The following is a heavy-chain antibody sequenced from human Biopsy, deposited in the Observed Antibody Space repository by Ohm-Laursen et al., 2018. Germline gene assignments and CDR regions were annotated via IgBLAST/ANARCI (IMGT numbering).Heavy chain of an antibody. D-gene: IGHD4-11*01. Sequence: SQTLSLTCTVSGDSISSYYWSWIRQPPGKGLEWIGHIYYSVMTNYNPSLQSRVSISVDTSRSQVSLTLSSVTAADTAVYYCARDSGILNYGNFKYYHYYGMDVWGQGTKVTVSS. J-gene: IGHJ6*02. V-gene: IGHV4-59*01. CDR2: IYYSVMT. CDR3: ARDSGILNYGNFKYYHYYGMDV. CDR1: GDSISSYY.